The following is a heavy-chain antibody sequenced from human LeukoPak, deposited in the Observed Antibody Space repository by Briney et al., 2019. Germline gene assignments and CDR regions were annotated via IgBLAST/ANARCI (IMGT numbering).Heavy chain of an antibody. D-gene: IGHD2-2*01. CDR3: ASIVPAAIGVSIPRFDY. CDR1: GGSFSGYY. Sequence: PSETLSLTCAVYGGSFSGYYWSWIRQPPGKGLEWIGEINHSGSTNYNPSLKSRVTISVDTSKNQFSLKLSSVTAADTAVYYCASIVPAAIGVSIPRFDYWGQGTLVTVSS. CDR2: INHSGST. V-gene: IGHV4-34*01. J-gene: IGHJ4*02.